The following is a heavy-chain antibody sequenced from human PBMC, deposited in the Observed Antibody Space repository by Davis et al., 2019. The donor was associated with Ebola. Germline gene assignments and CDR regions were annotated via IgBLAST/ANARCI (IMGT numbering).Heavy chain of an antibody. D-gene: IGHD6-19*01. CDR1: GGSFSSYY. CDR2: IYYSGST. V-gene: IGHV4-59*01. CDR3: ARVYSGWYPDY. Sequence: MPGGSLRLSCTASGGSFSSYYWSWIRQPPGKGLEWIGYIYYSGSTNYNPSLKSRVTISVDTSKNQSSLKLSSVTAADTAVYYCARVYSGWYPDYWGQGTLVTVSS. J-gene: IGHJ4*02.